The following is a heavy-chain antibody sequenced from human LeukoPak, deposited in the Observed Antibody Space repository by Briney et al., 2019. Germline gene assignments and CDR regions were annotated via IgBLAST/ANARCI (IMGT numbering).Heavy chain of an antibody. V-gene: IGHV3-7*03. CDR3: ARDSQCSSTSCYLDYYYGMDV. D-gene: IGHD2-2*01. J-gene: IGHJ6*02. Sequence: GGSLRLSCAASGFTFRNYWMSWVRQAPGEGLEWVANIRPDGSQKYYVDSARGRFTISRDNAKNSLYLQMNSLRAEDTALYHCARDSQCSSTSCYLDYYYGMDVWGQGTTVTVSS. CDR2: IRPDGSQK. CDR1: GFTFRNYW.